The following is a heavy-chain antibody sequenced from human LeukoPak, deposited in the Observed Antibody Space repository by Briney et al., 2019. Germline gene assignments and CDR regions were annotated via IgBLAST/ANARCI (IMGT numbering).Heavy chain of an antibody. Sequence: PGGSLRLSCAASGFTFSSYEMNWVRQAPGKGLEWVSYISSSGSTTYYADSVKGRFTISRDNAKNSLYLQMNSLRAEDTAVYYCAGISGAAVQHFDYWGQGTLVTVSS. CDR3: AGISGAAVQHFDY. V-gene: IGHV3-48*03. D-gene: IGHD6-13*01. CDR1: GFTFSSYE. J-gene: IGHJ4*02. CDR2: ISSSGSTT.